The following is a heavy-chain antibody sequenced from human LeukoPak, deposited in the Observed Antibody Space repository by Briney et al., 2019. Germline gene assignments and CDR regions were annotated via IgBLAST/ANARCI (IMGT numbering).Heavy chain of an antibody. CDR2: INSDGSSI. V-gene: IGHV3-74*01. J-gene: IGHJ4*02. D-gene: IGHD3-10*01. CDR3: ARDRYYYGSGSYGY. CDR1: GFTFSSHW. Sequence: GGSLRLSCAASGFTFSSHWMHWVRQAPGKGLVWVSRINSDGSSISYADSVKGRFTISRDNAKNTLYLQMNSLRAEDTAVYYCARDRYYYGSGSYGYWGQGTLVTVSS.